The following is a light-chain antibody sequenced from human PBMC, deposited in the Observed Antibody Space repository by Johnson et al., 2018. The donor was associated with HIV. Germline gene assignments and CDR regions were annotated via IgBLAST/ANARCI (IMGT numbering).Light chain of an antibody. CDR2: DTI. Sequence: QSVLTQPPSVSAAPGQKVTISCSGSSSNIGNNYVSWYQQLPGTAPKLLIYDTIKRHSGIPDRFSGSKSGTSATLGITGLQTGDEADYYCGTWDSSLSAQVFGTGTKVTVL. V-gene: IGLV1-51*01. CDR1: SSNIGNNY. J-gene: IGLJ1*01. CDR3: GTWDSSLSAQV.